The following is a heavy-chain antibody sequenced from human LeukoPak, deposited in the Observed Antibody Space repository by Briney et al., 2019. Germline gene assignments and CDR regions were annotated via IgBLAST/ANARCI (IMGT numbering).Heavy chain of an antibody. J-gene: IGHJ6*03. Sequence: ASVKVSCKASGYTFTSYDINWVRQATGQGLEWMGWMNPNSGNTGYAQKFQGRVTITRNTSISIAYMELSSLRSEDTAVYYCARSHTGTTGFFLYYYYMDVCGKGTTVTVSS. V-gene: IGHV1-8*03. D-gene: IGHD2/OR15-2a*01. CDR2: MNPNSGNT. CDR1: GYTFTSYD. CDR3: ARSHTGTTGFFLYYYYMDV.